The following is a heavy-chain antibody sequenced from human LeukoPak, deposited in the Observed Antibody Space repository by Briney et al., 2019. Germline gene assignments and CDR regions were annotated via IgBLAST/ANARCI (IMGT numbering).Heavy chain of an antibody. CDR1: GGTFSSYA. CDR2: IIPIFGTA. V-gene: IGHV1-69*01. CDR3: ARDLDTAMVTFDY. Sequence: GSSVKVSCKAPGGTFSSYAISWVRQAPGQGLEWMGGIIPIFGTANYAQKFQGRVTITADESTSTAYMELSSLRSEDTAVYYCARDLDTAMVTFDYWGQGTLVTVSS. D-gene: IGHD5-18*01. J-gene: IGHJ4*02.